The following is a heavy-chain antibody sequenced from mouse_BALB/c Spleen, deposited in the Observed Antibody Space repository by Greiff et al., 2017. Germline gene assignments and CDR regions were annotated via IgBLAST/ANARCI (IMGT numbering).Heavy chain of an antibody. CDR3: AREARAMDY. CDR1: GFTFSSFG. Sequence: EVKLEESGGGLVQPGGSRKLSCAASGFTFSSFGMHWVRQAPEKGLEWVAYISSGSSTIYYADTVKGRFTISRDNPKNTLFLQMTSLRSEDTAMYYCAREARAMDYWGQGTSVTVSS. CDR2: ISSGSSTI. V-gene: IGHV5-17*02. J-gene: IGHJ4*01.